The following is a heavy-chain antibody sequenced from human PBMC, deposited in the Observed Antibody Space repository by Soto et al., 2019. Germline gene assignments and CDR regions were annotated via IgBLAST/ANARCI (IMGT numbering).Heavy chain of an antibody. CDR1: GGSFNANY. CDR2: IFHSGST. Sequence: PSETLSLTCAVSGGSFNANYWSWIRQPPGKGLEWIGEIFHSGSTNYNPSLKSRVTISVDTSKNRFSLKLSSVTAADTAIYYCASARWDYWGQGTQVTVSS. V-gene: IGHV4-34*12. J-gene: IGHJ4*02. CDR3: ASARWDY.